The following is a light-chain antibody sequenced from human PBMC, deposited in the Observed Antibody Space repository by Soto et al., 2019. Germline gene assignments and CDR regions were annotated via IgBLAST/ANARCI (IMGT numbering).Light chain of an antibody. Sequence: APPSLSASVAAIALINCRASQSISSYLNWYQQKPGKAPKLLIFAASSLQSGVPSRFSGSGSGTDFTLTISRLQPEDFATYYCQQSYSPSLTFGQGTRLEIK. CDR3: QQSYSPSLT. J-gene: IGKJ5*01. CDR1: QSISSY. V-gene: IGKV1-39*01. CDR2: AAS.